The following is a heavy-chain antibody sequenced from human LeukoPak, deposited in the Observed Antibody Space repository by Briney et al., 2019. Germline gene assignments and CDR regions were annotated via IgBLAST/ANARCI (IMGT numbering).Heavy chain of an antibody. V-gene: IGHV2-5*01. D-gene: IGHD3-22*01. CDR3: VHRLRGDRFDSSGYHRRFDY. Sequence: ESGPTLVNPTQTLTLTCTFSGFSLSAIGVGVGWIRQPPGKALEWLALIYWNDDKRYSASLSSRLTITKDTSKNQVVLTMTNMDPVDTATYYCVHRLRGDRFDSSGYHRRFDYWGQGTLVTVSS. CDR1: GFSLSAIGVG. J-gene: IGHJ4*02. CDR2: IYWNDDK.